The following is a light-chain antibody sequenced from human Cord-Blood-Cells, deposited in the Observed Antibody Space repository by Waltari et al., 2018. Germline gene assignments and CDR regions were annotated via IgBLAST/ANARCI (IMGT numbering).Light chain of an antibody. Sequence: QSALTQPASVSGSPGQSITISCTGTSSDVGSYNLVSWYQQHPGKAPQLMIYEGSKRPSGVSNRFSGSKPGNTASLTISGLQAEDEADYYCCSYAGSSTWVFGGGTKLTVL. J-gene: IGLJ3*02. V-gene: IGLV2-23*01. CDR3: CSYAGSSTWV. CDR1: SSDVGSYNL. CDR2: EGS.